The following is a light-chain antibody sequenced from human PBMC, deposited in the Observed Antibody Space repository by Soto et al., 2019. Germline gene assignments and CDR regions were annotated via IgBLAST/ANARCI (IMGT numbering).Light chain of an antibody. CDR3: AAWGDSLNTWV. Sequence: QAVVTQPPSASGTPGQTVTISCSGSSSNIGSNAVSWYQHFPGTAPKVLIYSDDQRPSGVPDRFSGSKSGTSASLAISGLQAEDEADYFCAAWGDSLNTWVFGGGTQLTVL. J-gene: IGLJ3*02. CDR1: SSNIGSNA. CDR2: SDD. V-gene: IGLV1-44*01.